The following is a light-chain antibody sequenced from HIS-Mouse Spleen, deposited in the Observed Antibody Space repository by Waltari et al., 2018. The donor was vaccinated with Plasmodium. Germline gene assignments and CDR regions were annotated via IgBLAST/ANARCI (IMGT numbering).Light chain of an antibody. CDR1: VLAKKY. Sequence: SYELTQPSSVSVSPGQTASITCPGDVLAKKYARWFQQKQGQAPVLVIYKDSERPSGIPERFSGSSSGTTVTLTISGAQVEDEADYYCYSAADNNLVFGGGTKLTVL. V-gene: IGLV3-27*01. J-gene: IGLJ3*02. CDR2: KDS. CDR3: YSAADNNLV.